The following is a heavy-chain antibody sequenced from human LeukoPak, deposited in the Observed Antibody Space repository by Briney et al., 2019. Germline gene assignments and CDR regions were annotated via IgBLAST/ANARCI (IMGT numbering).Heavy chain of an antibody. CDR1: GFTFSSYA. CDR2: ISYDGSNK. CDR3: ARSSSSSLYYYYGMDV. V-gene: IGHV3-30-3*01. D-gene: IGHD6-6*01. J-gene: IGHJ6*02. Sequence: PGGSLRLSCAASGFTFSSYAMHWVRQAPGKGLEWVAVISYDGSNKYYADSVTGRFTISRDNSKNTLYLQMNSLRAEDTAVYYCARSSSSSLYYYYGMDVWGQGTTVTVSS.